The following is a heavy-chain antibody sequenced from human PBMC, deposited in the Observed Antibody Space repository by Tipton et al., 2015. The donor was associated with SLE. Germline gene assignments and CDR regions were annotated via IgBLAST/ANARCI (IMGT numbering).Heavy chain of an antibody. Sequence: SLRLSCSASGFSFSSHAMRWVRQAPGKEMEWVAVISSDGSYKHHADSAEGRFTISRDNSKNTLYLQVNSLRAEDTAMYYCAIERGPRDAFDIWGQGTVVTVSS. CDR1: GFSFSSHA. V-gene: IGHV3-30*04. CDR3: AIERGPRDAFDI. CDR2: ISSDGSYK. J-gene: IGHJ3*02.